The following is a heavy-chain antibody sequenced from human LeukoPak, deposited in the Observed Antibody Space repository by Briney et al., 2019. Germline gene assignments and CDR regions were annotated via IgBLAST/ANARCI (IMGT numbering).Heavy chain of an antibody. CDR2: IWYDGSNK. CDR1: GFTFSSYG. CDR3: ARVRAVAGPLSHYGMDV. D-gene: IGHD6-19*01. V-gene: IGHV3-33*01. J-gene: IGHJ6*02. Sequence: PGRSLRLSCAASGFTFSSYGMHWVRQAPGKGLEWVAVIWYDGSNKYYADSVKGRFTISRDNSKNTLYLQMNSLRAEDTAVYYCARVRAVAGPLSHYGMDVWGQGTTVTVSS.